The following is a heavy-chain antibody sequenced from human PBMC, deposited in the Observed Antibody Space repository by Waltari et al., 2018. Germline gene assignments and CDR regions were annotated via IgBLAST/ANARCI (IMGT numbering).Heavy chain of an antibody. V-gene: IGHV3-53*01. Sequence: EVQLVESGGGLIQPGGSLRLSCAASGFTVSSNYMSWVRQAPGKGLEWVSVIYSGGSTYYADSVKGRFTISRDNSKNTLYLQINSLRAEDTAVYYCARDWRYCSSTSCYTAWGQGTLVTVSS. CDR2: IYSGGST. CDR1: GFTVSSNY. CDR3: ARDWRYCSSTSCYTA. J-gene: IGHJ4*02. D-gene: IGHD2-2*02.